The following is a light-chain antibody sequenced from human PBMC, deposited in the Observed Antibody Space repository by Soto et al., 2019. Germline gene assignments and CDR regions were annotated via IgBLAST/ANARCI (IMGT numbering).Light chain of an antibody. CDR3: QHYNSYSEA. CDR2: KAS. CDR1: QTISSW. Sequence: DIQMTQSPSTLSGSVGDRVTITCRASQTISSWLAWYQQKPGKAPKLLIYKASTLKSGVPLRFNGSGSGTEFTLPISTMQPADFSTYHCQHYNSYSEAFGQGNKVDIK. J-gene: IGKJ1*01. V-gene: IGKV1-5*03.